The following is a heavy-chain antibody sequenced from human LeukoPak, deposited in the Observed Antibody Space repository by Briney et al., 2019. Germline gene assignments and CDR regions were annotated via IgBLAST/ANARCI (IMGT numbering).Heavy chain of an antibody. CDR2: ISGSGGGT. CDR1: GFTFSSIA. J-gene: IGHJ4*02. CDR3: AKDLGRYRNNFFDY. Sequence: GGSLRLSCAASGFTFSSIAMSWVRQAPDKGPNWVSTISGSGGGTYYADSVKGRFTISRDDSKNTLYLQMNSLRADDTAVYYCAKDLGRYRNNFFDYWGQGNLVTVSS. D-gene: IGHD1-26*01. V-gene: IGHV3-23*01.